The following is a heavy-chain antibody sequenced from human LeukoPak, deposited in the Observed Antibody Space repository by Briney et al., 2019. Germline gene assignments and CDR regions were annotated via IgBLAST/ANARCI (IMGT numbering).Heavy chain of an antibody. J-gene: IGHJ4*02. Sequence: PGGSLRLSCAASGFTFSSYEMNWVRQAPGKGLEWLSYISSSGSTIYYADSVKGRFTISRDNAKNSLYLQMNSLRVEDTAVYYCARQRTPFDARENDYWGQGTLVTVSS. CDR3: ARQRTPFDARENDY. CDR1: GFTFSSYE. CDR2: ISSSGSTI. D-gene: IGHD3-9*01. V-gene: IGHV3-48*03.